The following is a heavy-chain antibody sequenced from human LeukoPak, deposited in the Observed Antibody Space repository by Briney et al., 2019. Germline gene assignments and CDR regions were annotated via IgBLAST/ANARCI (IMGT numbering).Heavy chain of an antibody. Sequence: ASVKVSCKASGYTFTGYYMHWVRQAPGQGLEWMGWINPNSGDTNYAQKFQGRGTMTRDTSISTAYMELSRLRSDDTAVYYCARVRYRLAETYIDYWGQGTLVTVSS. D-gene: IGHD3-16*01. CDR1: GYTFTGYY. V-gene: IGHV1-2*02. CDR2: INPNSGDT. J-gene: IGHJ4*02. CDR3: ARVRYRLAETYIDY.